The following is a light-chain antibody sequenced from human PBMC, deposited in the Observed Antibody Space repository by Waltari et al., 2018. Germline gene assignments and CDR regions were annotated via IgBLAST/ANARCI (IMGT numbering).Light chain of an antibody. CDR3: STWDDSLNGVV. J-gene: IGLJ2*01. CDR2: DTY. Sequence: QSVLAQPPSASGTPGQRVTIPCSGIKSIIQATTVNGYQQVPGTAPKLLIYDTYQRPSGVPDRFSGSKSGSSASLAISGLQSEDEADYFCSTWDDSLNGVVFGGGTRLTVL. CDR1: KSIIQATT. V-gene: IGLV1-44*01.